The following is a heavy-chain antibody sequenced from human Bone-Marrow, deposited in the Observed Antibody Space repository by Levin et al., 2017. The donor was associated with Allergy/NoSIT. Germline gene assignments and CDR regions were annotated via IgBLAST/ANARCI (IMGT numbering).Heavy chain of an antibody. CDR3: ARALMPVAKGFDS. CDR1: GFSVINNY. V-gene: IGHV3-53*01. D-gene: IGHD2-2*01. CDR2: LYSGGST. Sequence: PGSPLKISCAASGFSVINNYMNWVRQAPGKGLEWVSALYSGGSTYYADSVKGRFTISRDNSKNALYLQMNSLRAEDTAVYYCARALMPVAKGFDSWGQGTLVTVSS. J-gene: IGHJ4*02.